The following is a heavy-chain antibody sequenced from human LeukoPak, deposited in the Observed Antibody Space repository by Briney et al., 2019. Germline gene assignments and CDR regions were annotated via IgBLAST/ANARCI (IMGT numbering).Heavy chain of an antibody. D-gene: IGHD3-10*01. Sequence: GGALRLSCAASGFTFSSYAMSWVRQAPGKGLEWVAVIFYDGSVYYYADSVKGRFTISRDNSKNTLYLQMNSLRAEDTAVYYCAKDMVRGVITRQLIYWGQGTLVTVSS. CDR3: AKDMVRGVITRQLIY. J-gene: IGHJ4*02. CDR2: IFYDGSVY. CDR1: GFTFSSYA. V-gene: IGHV3-30*04.